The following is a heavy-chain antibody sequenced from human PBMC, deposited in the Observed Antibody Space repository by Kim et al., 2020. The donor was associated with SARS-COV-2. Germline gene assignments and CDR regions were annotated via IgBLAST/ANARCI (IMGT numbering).Heavy chain of an antibody. D-gene: IGHD2-15*01. Sequence: GGSLRLSCAASGFTFSSYEMNWVRQAPGKGLEWVSYISSSGSTIYYADSVKGRFTISRDNAKNSLYLQMNSLRAEDTAVYYCARLGIVVVVAATPDNDNWFDPWGQGTLVTVSS. CDR3: ARLGIVVVVAATPDNDNWFDP. CDR2: ISSSGSTI. J-gene: IGHJ5*02. CDR1: GFTFSSYE. V-gene: IGHV3-48*03.